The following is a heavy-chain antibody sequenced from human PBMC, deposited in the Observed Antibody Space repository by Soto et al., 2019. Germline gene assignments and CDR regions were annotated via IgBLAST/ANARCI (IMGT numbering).Heavy chain of an antibody. J-gene: IGHJ4*02. V-gene: IGHV3-33*01. CDR3: ASDGAGTYYTRHQYYFGY. CDR1: GFTFSRYG. CDR2: IWYDGSNK. Sequence: LRLSCAASGFTFSRYGMHWVRQAPGKGLEWVAVIWYDGSNKYYADSVKGRFTISRDNSKNTLYLQMNSLRAEDTAVYYCASDGAGTYYTRHQYYFGYYRKRTLFTASS. D-gene: IGHD3-10*01.